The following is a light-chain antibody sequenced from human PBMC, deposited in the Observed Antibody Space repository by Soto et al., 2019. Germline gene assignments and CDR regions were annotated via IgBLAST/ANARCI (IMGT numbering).Light chain of an antibody. J-gene: IGLJ2*01. Sequence: QSVLTQPPSVSGAPGQRVTISCTGSSSNIGAGYDVHWYQQLPGTAPKLLIHGNSNRPSGVPDRFSGSKSGTSASLAITGLHAEDDADYYCQSYDSSLSGWVFGGGTKLTVL. CDR3: QSYDSSLSGWV. V-gene: IGLV1-40*01. CDR1: SSNIGAGYD. CDR2: GNS.